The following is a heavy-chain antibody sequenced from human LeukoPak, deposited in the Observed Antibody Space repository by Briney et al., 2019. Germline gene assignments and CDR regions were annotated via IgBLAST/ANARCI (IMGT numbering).Heavy chain of an antibody. Sequence: GGSLRLSCAASGFTFNNYAVHWVRQAPGKGLEWVAVISYHASNKYYADSVKGRFTISRDNSKNTLYLQMNSLRAEDTAVYYCATQIAGTTQTWGQGTLVTVSS. CDR3: ATQIAGTTQT. CDR1: GFTFNNYA. CDR2: ISYHASNK. D-gene: IGHD1-7*01. J-gene: IGHJ5*02. V-gene: IGHV3-30-3*01.